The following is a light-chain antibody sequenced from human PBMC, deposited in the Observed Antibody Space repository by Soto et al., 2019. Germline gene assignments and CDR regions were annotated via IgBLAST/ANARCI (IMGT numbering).Light chain of an antibody. V-gene: IGLV3-1*01. CDR2: EAG. CDR3: QAWDRNTVV. Sequence: SYELTQPPSVSVSPGQTASITCSGDKLVDKHACWYQQRPGHSPVLVIYEAGRRPLGIPERFSGSNSGNTATLTISGTQAMDEGDYYCQAWDRNTVVFGGGTKLTVL. CDR1: KLVDKH. J-gene: IGLJ3*02.